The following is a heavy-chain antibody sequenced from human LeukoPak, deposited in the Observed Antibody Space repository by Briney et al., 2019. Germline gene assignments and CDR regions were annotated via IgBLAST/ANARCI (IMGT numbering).Heavy chain of an antibody. CDR3: ARDPVVPATSMQFDWYFDL. CDR2: INHSGST. CDR1: GYFIRSGFY. Sequence: PSETLSLTCTVSGYFIRSGFYWGWIRQPPGKGLEWIGEINHSGSTNYNPSLKSRVTISVHTSKNQFSLKLSSVTAADTAVYYCARDPVVPATSMQFDWYFDLWGRGTLVTVSS. D-gene: IGHD2-15*01. V-gene: IGHV4-38-2*02. J-gene: IGHJ2*01.